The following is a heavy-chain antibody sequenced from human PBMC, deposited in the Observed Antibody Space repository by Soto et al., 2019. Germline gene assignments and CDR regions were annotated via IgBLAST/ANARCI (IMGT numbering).Heavy chain of an antibody. J-gene: IGHJ4*02. Sequence: QVQLVQSGAEVKKPGASVKVSCKASGYTFASYAISWMRQAPGQGLEWMGWISAYNGNTNYAQKRQGRVTMTTDTPTSTAYMELRSLRSVDTAVYYCARDPPPPDYWGKGTLVTVSS. CDR3: ARDPPPPDY. CDR2: ISAYNGNT. V-gene: IGHV1-18*01. CDR1: GYTFASYA.